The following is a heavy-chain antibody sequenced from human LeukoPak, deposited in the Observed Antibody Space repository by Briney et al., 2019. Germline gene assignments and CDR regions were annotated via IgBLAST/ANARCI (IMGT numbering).Heavy chain of an antibody. D-gene: IGHD3-3*01. Sequence: GGSLRLSCAASGFSFSSYATTWVRQAPGKGLEWVSSFDAGGGATYYADSIKGRFTISRDNSKNTLYLQMDSLRADDTAVYYCAKGSGSGYYGWFAPWGQGALVTVSS. J-gene: IGHJ5*02. V-gene: IGHV3-23*01. CDR2: FDAGGGAT. CDR1: GFSFSSYA. CDR3: AKGSGSGYYGWFAP.